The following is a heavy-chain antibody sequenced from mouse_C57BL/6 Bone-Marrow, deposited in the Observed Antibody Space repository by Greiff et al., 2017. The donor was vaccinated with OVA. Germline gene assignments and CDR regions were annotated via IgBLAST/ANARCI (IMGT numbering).Heavy chain of an antibody. J-gene: IGHJ1*03. V-gene: IGHV1-72*01. CDR2: IDPNSGGT. CDR1: GYTFTSYW. Sequence: VQLQQPGAELVKPGASVKLSCKASGYTFTSYWMHWVKQRPGRGLEWIGRIDPNSGGTKYNEKFKSKATLTVDKPSSTAYMQLISLTSEDSAVHYCARFPFYDPYWYFDVWGTGTTVTVSS. CDR3: ARFPFYDPYWYFDV. D-gene: IGHD1-1*01.